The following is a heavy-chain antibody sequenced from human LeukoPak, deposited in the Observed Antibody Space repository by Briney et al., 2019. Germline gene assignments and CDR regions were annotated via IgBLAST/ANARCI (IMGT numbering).Heavy chain of an antibody. Sequence: PSETLSLTCAVYGGLFGDYYWSWIRQPPGKGLEWVGEVNHKGNMRYNPPLQSRVTITPDTSKNQFSLRLTSVTAADTAVYYCAREGTYGWYNWFDPWGQGTLVTVSS. J-gene: IGHJ5*02. D-gene: IGHD6-19*01. CDR3: AREGTYGWYNWFDP. V-gene: IGHV4-34*01. CDR1: GGLFGDYY. CDR2: VNHKGNM.